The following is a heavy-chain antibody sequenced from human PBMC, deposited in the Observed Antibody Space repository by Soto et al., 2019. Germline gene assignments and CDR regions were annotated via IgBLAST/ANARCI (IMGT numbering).Heavy chain of an antibody. CDR2: IRSKAYGGTT. Sequence: GSLRLSCTASGFTFGDYAMSWVRQAPGKGLEWVGFIRSKAYGGTTEYAASVKGRFTISRDDSKSIAYLQMNSLKTEDTAVYYCTRVPMAGPDYWGQGTLVTVSS. CDR3: TRVPMAGPDY. J-gene: IGHJ4*02. V-gene: IGHV3-49*04. D-gene: IGHD3-10*01. CDR1: GFTFGDYA.